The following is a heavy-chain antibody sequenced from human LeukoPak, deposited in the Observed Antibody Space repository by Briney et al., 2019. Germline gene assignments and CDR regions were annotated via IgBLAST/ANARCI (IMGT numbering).Heavy chain of an antibody. Sequence: ASVKVSCKASGGTFSSYAISWVRQAPGQGLEWMGWMNPNSGNTGYAQKFQGRVTMTRDTSISTAYMELSRLRSDDTAVYYCARDTAMVPYYYYYMDVWGKGTTVTVSS. D-gene: IGHD5-18*01. CDR1: GGTFSSYA. CDR2: MNPNSGNT. J-gene: IGHJ6*03. V-gene: IGHV1-8*02. CDR3: ARDTAMVPYYYYYMDV.